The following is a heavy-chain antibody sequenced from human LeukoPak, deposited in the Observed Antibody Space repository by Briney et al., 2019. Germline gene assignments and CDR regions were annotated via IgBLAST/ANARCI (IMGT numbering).Heavy chain of an antibody. V-gene: IGHV3-23*01. CDR1: GFTFNTYT. CDR2: ISNSGGST. CDR3: AKGLERESRLDF. D-gene: IGHD1-1*01. Sequence: GESLRLSCAASGFTFNTYTMYWVRQAPGKGLEWVSGISNSGGSTYYADSVKGRFTISRDNSKNTLYLQMNSLRAEDTALYYCAKGLERESRLDFWGQGTLVTVSS. J-gene: IGHJ4*02.